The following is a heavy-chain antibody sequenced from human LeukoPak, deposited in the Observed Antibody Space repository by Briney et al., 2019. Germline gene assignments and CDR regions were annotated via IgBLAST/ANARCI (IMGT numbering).Heavy chain of an antibody. CDR3: AKDLYRISGSPQPFDY. Sequence: GGSLRLSCAASGFTFSSYSMNWVRQAPGKGLEWVSSISSSSSYIYYADSVKGRFTISRDNAKNSLYLQMNSLRAEDTAVYYCAKDLYRISGSPQPFDYWGQGTLVTVSS. J-gene: IGHJ4*02. CDR1: GFTFSSYS. V-gene: IGHV3-21*01. D-gene: IGHD3-10*01. CDR2: ISSSSSYI.